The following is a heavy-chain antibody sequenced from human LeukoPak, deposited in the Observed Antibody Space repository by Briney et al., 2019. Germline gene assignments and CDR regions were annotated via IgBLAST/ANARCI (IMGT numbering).Heavy chain of an antibody. CDR1: GGSFSGYY. CDR3: ARPGGWLQSGAFDI. J-gene: IGHJ3*02. V-gene: IGHV4-34*01. CDR2: INHSGST. D-gene: IGHD5-24*01. Sequence: SETLSLTCAVYGGSFSGYYWSWIRQPPGKGLEWIGEINHSGSTNYNPSLKSRVTISVDTSKNQFSLKLSSVTAADTAVYYCARPGGWLQSGAFDIWGQGTMVTVSS.